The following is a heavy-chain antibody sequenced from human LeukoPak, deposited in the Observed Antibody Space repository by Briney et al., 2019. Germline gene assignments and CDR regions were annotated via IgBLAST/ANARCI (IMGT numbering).Heavy chain of an antibody. CDR2: INPNSAGT. D-gene: IGHD3-3*01. Sequence: ASVKVSCKASGYTFTCYYMHWVRQAPGQGLEWMGWINPNSAGTNYAQNFQGRVTMTRDTSISTVYMELSRLRSDDTAVYYCARGDYDFWSGYLGAFDIWGQGTMVTVSS. CDR3: ARGDYDFWSGYLGAFDI. CDR1: GYTFTCYY. J-gene: IGHJ3*02. V-gene: IGHV1-2*02.